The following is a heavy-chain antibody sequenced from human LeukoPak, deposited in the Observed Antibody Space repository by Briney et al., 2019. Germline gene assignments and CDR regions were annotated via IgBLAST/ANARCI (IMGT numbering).Heavy chain of an antibody. J-gene: IGHJ5*02. V-gene: IGHV1-2*02. CDR1: GYTFTDYF. Sequence: ASVKVSCKASGYTFTDYFIHWMRQAPGQGLEWMGWMNPNSGGTKYAEKFQGRVTMSRDTSISTAYMELSRLRSDDTAVYYCTKVGFNAWGQGTLVTVSS. CDR2: MNPNSGGT. CDR3: TKVGFNA.